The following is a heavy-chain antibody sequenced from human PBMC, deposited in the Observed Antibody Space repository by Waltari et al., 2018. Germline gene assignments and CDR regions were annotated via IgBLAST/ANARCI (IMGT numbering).Heavy chain of an antibody. CDR2: IIPIFGTAP. CDR3: ARRQLGGAFDP. Sequence: QVQLVQCGAEVRKPGSSVKGSCKAAAGAFGSYPLTWVQQAPGEGLEWMGGIIPIFGTAPNYAQKFQGRLTISADETTATVYMDLSSLRSDDTAVYYCARRQLGGAFDPWGQGTLVSVSS. D-gene: IGHD3-16*01. J-gene: IGHJ5*02. CDR1: AGAFGSYP. V-gene: IGHV1-69*12.